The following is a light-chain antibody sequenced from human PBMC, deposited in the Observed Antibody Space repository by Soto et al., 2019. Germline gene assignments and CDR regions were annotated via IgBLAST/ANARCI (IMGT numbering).Light chain of an antibody. Sequence: QSALTQPPSASGSPGQSVTLSCTGTSSDVGSYNYVSWYQQHPGQAPKLMIYEVSKRPSGVPARFSGSKSGNKAALTVSGLQAEDEADYYCSSSAGRKNWVFGGGTKLTVL. CDR3: SSSAGRKNWV. CDR1: SSDVGSYNY. J-gene: IGLJ3*02. CDR2: EVS. V-gene: IGLV2-8*01.